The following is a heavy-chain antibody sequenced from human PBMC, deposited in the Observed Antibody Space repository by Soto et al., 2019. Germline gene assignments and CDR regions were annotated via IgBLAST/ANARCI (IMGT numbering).Heavy chain of an antibody. Sequence: QVQMVESGGGVVQPGRSLRLSCAASGFSFENYGMHWVRQAPGRGLEWVAIIWYDGSLQYYAAAVKGRFTISRDNSKNTLYLEMNSLRAEDTAVYYCANLWGDGYNLGQDYNGMDVWGRGTTVTVSS. D-gene: IGHD5-12*01. CDR2: IWYDGSLQ. CDR1: GFSFENYG. CDR3: ANLWGDGYNLGQDYNGMDV. J-gene: IGHJ6*02. V-gene: IGHV3-33*06.